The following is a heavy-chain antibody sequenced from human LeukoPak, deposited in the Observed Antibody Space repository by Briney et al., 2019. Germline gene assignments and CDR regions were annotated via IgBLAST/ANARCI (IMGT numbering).Heavy chain of an antibody. CDR1: GFTFSSYW. CDR2: IKQDGSEK. CDR3: ARGGGVWFGELFDY. D-gene: IGHD3-10*01. Sequence: GGSLRLSCAASGFTFSSYWMSWVRQAPGKGLEWVANIKQDGSEKYYVDSVKGRFTISRDNAKNSLYLQMNSLRAEDTAVYYCARGGGVWFGELFDYWGQGTLVTVSS. J-gene: IGHJ4*02. V-gene: IGHV3-7*01.